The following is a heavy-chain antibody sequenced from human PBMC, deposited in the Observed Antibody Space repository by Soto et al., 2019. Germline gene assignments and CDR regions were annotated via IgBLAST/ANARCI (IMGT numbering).Heavy chain of an antibody. Sequence: EVQLVESGGGLVKPGGSLRLSCAASGFTFSSYSMNWVRQAPGKGLEWVSSISSSSSYIYYADSVKGRFTISRDNAKNSLYLQMNSLRAEGTAVYYCASDLYSSSARYFDYWGQGTLVTVSS. V-gene: IGHV3-21*01. D-gene: IGHD6-6*01. J-gene: IGHJ4*02. CDR3: ASDLYSSSARYFDY. CDR2: ISSSSSYI. CDR1: GFTFSSYS.